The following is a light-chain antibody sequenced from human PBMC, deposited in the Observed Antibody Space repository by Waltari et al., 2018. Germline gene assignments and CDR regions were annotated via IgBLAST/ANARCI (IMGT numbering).Light chain of an antibody. J-gene: IGLJ3*02. CDR1: SGHSNTA. CDR2: LNTDGSH. Sequence: QLVLTQSPSASASLGASVKLTCTLSSGHSNTAVAWHQQQPDKGPRYLMKLNTDGSHITGDGIPDRFSGSSSGAERLLIISSLQFDDEADYYCQTWGSGIWVFGEGTRLTVL. CDR3: QTWGSGIWV. V-gene: IGLV4-69*01.